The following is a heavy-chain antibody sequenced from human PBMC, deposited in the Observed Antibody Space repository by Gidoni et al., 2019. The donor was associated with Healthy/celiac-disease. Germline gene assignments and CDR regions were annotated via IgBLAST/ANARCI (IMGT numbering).Heavy chain of an antibody. Sequence: QLQLQESGPGLVKPSETLSLTCTVSGGSISSSSYYWGWIRQPPGKGLEWIGSIYYSGSTYYNPSLKSRVTISVDTSKNQFSLKLSSVTAADTAVYYCARLISVVAATPFWFDPWGQGTLVTVSS. CDR2: IYYSGST. CDR3: ARLISVVAATPFWFDP. J-gene: IGHJ5*02. CDR1: GGSISSSSYY. D-gene: IGHD2-15*01. V-gene: IGHV4-39*01.